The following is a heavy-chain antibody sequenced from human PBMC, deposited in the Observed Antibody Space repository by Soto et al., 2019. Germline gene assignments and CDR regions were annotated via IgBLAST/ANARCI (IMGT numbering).Heavy chain of an antibody. CDR3: ARVPLRYSSSPNFYS. CDR2: IYNNETF. Sequence: PSETLSLTCSVSCASVSSGSFYWSWIRQPPGKGLEWIGFIYNNETFNYNPSLKSRVTLSVDTSKHQFSLKLSSVTAADTAVYYCARVPLRYSSSPNFYSWGQGALVTVSS. D-gene: IGHD6-19*01. V-gene: IGHV4-61*01. J-gene: IGHJ4*02. CDR1: CASVSSGSFY.